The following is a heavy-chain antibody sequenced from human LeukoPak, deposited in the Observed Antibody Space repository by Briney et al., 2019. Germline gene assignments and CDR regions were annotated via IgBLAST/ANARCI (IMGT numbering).Heavy chain of an antibody. CDR1: GGSISSYY. J-gene: IGHJ5*02. Sequence: SETLSLTCTVSGGSISSYYWSWIRQPPGKGLEWIGYIYYSGSTYYNPSLKSRVTISVDTSKNQFSLKLSSVTAADTAVYYCTAGDSSGYYLNWFDPWGQGTLVTVSS. CDR3: TAGDSSGYYLNWFDP. D-gene: IGHD3-22*01. CDR2: IYYSGST. V-gene: IGHV4-59*04.